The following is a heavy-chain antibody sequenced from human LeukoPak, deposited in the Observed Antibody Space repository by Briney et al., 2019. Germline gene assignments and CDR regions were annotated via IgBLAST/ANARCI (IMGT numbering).Heavy chain of an antibody. J-gene: IGHJ5*02. Sequence: SETLSLTCAVYGASFSGYYWSWIRQPPGKGLEWIGEINHSGSTNYNPSLKSRVTISVDTSKNQFSLKLSSVTAADTAVYYCARGILLWFGELLPWFDPWGQGTLVTVSS. CDR2: INHSGST. CDR3: ARGILLWFGELLPWFDP. D-gene: IGHD3-10*01. CDR1: GASFSGYY. V-gene: IGHV4-34*01.